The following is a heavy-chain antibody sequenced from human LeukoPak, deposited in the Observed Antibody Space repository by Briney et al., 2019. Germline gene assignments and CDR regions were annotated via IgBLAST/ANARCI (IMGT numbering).Heavy chain of an antibody. Sequence: SETLSLTCAVYGGSFSGYYWSWIRQPPGKGLEWIGYIFYSGSTNSNPSLKSRVTLSLDTSKNHFSLKLSSVTAADTAVYYCARYREGRYFDLWGRGTLVTVSS. D-gene: IGHD4-11*01. CDR1: GGSFSGYY. J-gene: IGHJ2*01. CDR2: IFYSGST. V-gene: IGHV4-59*01. CDR3: ARYREGRYFDL.